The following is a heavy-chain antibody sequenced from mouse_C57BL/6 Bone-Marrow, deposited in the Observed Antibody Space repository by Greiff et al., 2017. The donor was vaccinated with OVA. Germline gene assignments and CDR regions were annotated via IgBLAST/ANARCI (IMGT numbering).Heavy chain of an antibody. CDR1: GFTFSSYA. V-gene: IGHV5-4*01. Sequence: EVQLVESGGGLVKPGGSLKLSCAASGFTFSSYAMSWVRQTPEKRLEWVATISDGGSYTYYPDNVKGRFTISRDNAKNNLYLQMSHLKSEDTAMYYCATPYYDYDGGAWFAYWGQGTLVTVSA. D-gene: IGHD2-4*01. CDR3: ATPYYDYDGGAWFAY. J-gene: IGHJ3*01. CDR2: ISDGGSYT.